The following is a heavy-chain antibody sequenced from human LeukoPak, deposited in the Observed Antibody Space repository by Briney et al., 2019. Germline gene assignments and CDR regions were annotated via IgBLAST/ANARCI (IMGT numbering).Heavy chain of an antibody. D-gene: IGHD2/OR15-2a*01. V-gene: IGHV3-74*01. CDR3: VSFYETY. CDR2: INSDGSWT. Sequence: WVRQAPGKGLVWVSHINSDGSWTSYADSVKGRFTISKDNAKNTVYLQMNSLRAEDTAVYYCVSFYETYWGRGTLVTVSS. J-gene: IGHJ4*02.